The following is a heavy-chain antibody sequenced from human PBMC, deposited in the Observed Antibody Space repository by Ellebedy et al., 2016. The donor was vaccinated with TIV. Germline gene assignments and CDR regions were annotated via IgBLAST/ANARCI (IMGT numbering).Heavy chain of an antibody. CDR3: ARQGARWLQLEEPFDY. CDR1: GFTFSDYY. D-gene: IGHD5-24*01. V-gene: IGHV3-11*01. J-gene: IGHJ4*02. Sequence: GGSLRLSXAASGFTFSDYYMSWIRQAPGKGLEWVSYISNSGSTIYYADSVKGRFTISRDNAKNSLSLQMNSLRAEDTAVYYCARQGARWLQLEEPFDYWGQGTLVTVSS. CDR2: ISNSGSTI.